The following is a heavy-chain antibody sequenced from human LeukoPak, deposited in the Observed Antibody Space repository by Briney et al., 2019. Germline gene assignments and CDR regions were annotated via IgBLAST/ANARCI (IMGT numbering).Heavy chain of an antibody. CDR2: IYYSGST. CDR3: ARLELAAAGNRWFDP. CDR1: GDSISSGDYY. D-gene: IGHD6-13*01. J-gene: IGHJ5*02. Sequence: PSETLSLTCTVSGDSISSGDYYWPWVCQPPGRGPEWIGSIYYSGSTYYNPSLKSRVTISVDTSKNQFSLRLTSVTAADTAVYYCARLELAAAGNRWFDPWGQGTLVTVSS. V-gene: IGHV4-39*01.